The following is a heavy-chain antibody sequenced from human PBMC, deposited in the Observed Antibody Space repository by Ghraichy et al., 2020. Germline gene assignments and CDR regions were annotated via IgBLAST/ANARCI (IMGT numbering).Heavy chain of an antibody. CDR3: ARERVIWSGYHRGMDV. Sequence: SQTLSLTCAVSGGSISSADYYWSWIRQTPGKGLEWIGNIFYSGNTLYNPSLKSQITISVDTSKNQFSLKLSSVAAADTAVYYCARERVIWSGYHRGMDVWGQGTTGTVSS. CDR2: IFYSGNT. J-gene: IGHJ6*02. V-gene: IGHV4-30-4*01. D-gene: IGHD3-3*01. CDR1: GGSISSADYY.